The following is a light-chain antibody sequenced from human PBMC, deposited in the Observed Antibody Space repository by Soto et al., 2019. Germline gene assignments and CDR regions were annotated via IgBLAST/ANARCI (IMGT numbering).Light chain of an antibody. CDR1: ENVGTN. J-gene: IGKJ4*01. CDR3: QQYNNWGLS. V-gene: IGKV3D-15*01. Sequence: IVMTQSQATLSVSPGEGVTLSCRASENVGTNLAWYQQKPGQAPRLLIYGSSTRATGIPATFSGSGSGTELTLTISSLQSEESAIYYCQQYNNWGLSFGGGTKVEIK. CDR2: GSS.